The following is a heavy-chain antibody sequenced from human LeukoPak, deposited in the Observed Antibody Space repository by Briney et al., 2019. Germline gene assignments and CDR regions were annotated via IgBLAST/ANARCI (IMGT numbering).Heavy chain of an antibody. CDR3: ARDRVAYNMDV. CDR2: IKQDGSEK. Sequence: PGGSLRLPCAASGFTFSSYWMSWVRQAPGKGLEWVANIKQDGSEKYVDSVKGRFTISRDNAKNSLYLQMNSLRAEDTAVYYCARDRVAYNMDVWGQGTTVTVSS. D-gene: IGHD1-1*01. J-gene: IGHJ6*02. V-gene: IGHV3-7*01. CDR1: GFTFSSYW.